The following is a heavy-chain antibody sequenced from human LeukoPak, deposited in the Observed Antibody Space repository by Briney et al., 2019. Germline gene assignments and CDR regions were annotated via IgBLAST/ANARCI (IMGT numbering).Heavy chain of an antibody. V-gene: IGHV3-30*14. J-gene: IGHJ4*02. CDR2: ISHDENTK. Sequence: GGSLRLSCATSGFSFYNLAFHWVRQAPGKGLEWVSLISHDENTKNYADPVKGRFIFYRDNSKNTVYLHMNTLRSQARAFFYVVSDSAWNLHGGYLEHWGQGTLVSVSS. D-gene: IGHD3-9*01. CDR1: GFSFYNLA. CDR3: VSDSAWNLHGGYLEH.